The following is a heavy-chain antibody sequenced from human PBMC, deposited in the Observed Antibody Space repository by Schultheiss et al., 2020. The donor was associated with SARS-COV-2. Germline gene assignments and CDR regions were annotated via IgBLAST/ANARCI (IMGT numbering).Heavy chain of an antibody. J-gene: IGHJ6*02. CDR3: ARGEYSSSWYEGYYYYGMDV. CDR2: INPNSGGT. Sequence: ASVKVSCKASGYTFTSYGISWVRQAPGQGLEWMGWINPNSGGTNYAQKFQGWVTMTRDTSISTAYMELSSLRSEDTAVYYCARGEYSSSWYEGYYYYGMDVWGQGTTVTVSS. CDR1: GYTFTSYG. V-gene: IGHV1-2*04. D-gene: IGHD6-13*01.